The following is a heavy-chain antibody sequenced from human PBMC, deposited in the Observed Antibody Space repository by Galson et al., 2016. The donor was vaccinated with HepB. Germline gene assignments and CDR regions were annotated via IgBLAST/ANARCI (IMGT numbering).Heavy chain of an antibody. D-gene: IGHD2/OR15-2a*01. CDR1: GFTFSSYW. Sequence: SLRLSCAASGFTFSSYWMVWVRQAPGKGLEWVANINEDGSAKYYVDSVKGRFTISRDNVKNPLYLQMNSLRVEDTAVYFCAREPFISPLDYWGPGTLVTVSA. V-gene: IGHV3-7*03. CDR3: AREPFISPLDY. J-gene: IGHJ4*02. CDR2: INEDGSAK.